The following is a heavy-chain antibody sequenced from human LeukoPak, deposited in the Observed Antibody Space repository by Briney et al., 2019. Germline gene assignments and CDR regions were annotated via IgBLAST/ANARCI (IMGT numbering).Heavy chain of an antibody. CDR2: INQGGSDK. V-gene: IGHV3-7*01. CDR1: GFTVSSHW. CDR3: ARGATVTTNYYYYMDD. Sequence: PGGSLRLSCAASGFTVSSHWMSWVRQAPGKGLEWVANINQGGSDKYYVDSVKGRFTISRDNARNSLFLHMYSLRAEDTAVYYCARGATVTTNYYYYMDDWGKGTTVTVSS. J-gene: IGHJ6*03. D-gene: IGHD4-17*01.